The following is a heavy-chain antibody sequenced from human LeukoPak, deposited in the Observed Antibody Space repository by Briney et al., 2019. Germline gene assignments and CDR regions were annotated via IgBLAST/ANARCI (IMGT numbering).Heavy chain of an antibody. CDR1: GGTFSSYA. V-gene: IGHV1-69*05. J-gene: IGHJ4*02. CDR3: ARSRDGYNSLDY. Sequence: SVTVSCKASGGTFSSYAISWVRQAPGQGLEWMGGIIPIFGTANYAQKFQGRVTITTDESTSTAYMDLSSLRSEYTAVYYCARSRDGYNSLDYWGQGTLVTVSS. D-gene: IGHD5-24*01. CDR2: IIPIFGTA.